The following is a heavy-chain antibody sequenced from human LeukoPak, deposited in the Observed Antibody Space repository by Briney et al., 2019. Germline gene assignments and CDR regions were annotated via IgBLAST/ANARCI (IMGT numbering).Heavy chain of an antibody. CDR1: GDSTSSDRYY. V-gene: IGHV4-39*07. J-gene: IGHJ4*02. CDR3: ARGGGYYDSTGPFDY. D-gene: IGHD3-22*01. CDR2: IYYSGST. Sequence: SETLSLTCTISGDSTSSDRYYGGWVRQPPGKGLEWIGNIYYSGSTYYNPSLKSRVTMSVDTSKNQFSLKLSSVTAADTAVYYCARGGGYYDSTGPFDYWGQGTLVTVSS.